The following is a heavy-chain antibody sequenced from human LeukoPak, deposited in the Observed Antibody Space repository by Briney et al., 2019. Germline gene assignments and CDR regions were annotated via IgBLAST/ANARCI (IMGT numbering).Heavy chain of an antibody. CDR1: GFTFDNFA. Sequence: GGSLSPSCAASGFTFDNFAMTWVRQAPGKGPEWVSGISRSGGSTYYIDSVKGRFIISRDNSKNTLYLQMNSVSAEDTAVYYCAKDRAYHHLWAGYYRNWFDPWGQGTLVIVSS. CDR3: AKDRAYHHLWAGYYRNWFDP. V-gene: IGHV3-23*01. J-gene: IGHJ5*02. D-gene: IGHD3/OR15-3a*01. CDR2: ISRSGGST.